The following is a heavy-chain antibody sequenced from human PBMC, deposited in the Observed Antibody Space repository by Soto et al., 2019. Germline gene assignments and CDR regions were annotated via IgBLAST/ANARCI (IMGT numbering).Heavy chain of an antibody. D-gene: IGHD6-19*01. J-gene: IGHJ4*02. V-gene: IGHV4-34*01. CDR3: ARIHWAQSSLDY. Sequence: SETLSLTCAVYGGSFSGYSWTWIRRPPGKGLEWIGEIKYRGSSNSIPSLNGRLTLSVDSSQTQFSLKLTSVTAADSAFYYCARIHWAQSSLDYWGRGILVTVSS. CDR2: IKYRGSS. CDR1: GGSFSGYS.